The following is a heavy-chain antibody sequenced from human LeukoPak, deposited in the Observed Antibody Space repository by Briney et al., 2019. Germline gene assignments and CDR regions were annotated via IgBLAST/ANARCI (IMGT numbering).Heavy chain of an antibody. CDR3: ARDSPHSYGYDDAFDI. CDR2: INHSGST. J-gene: IGHJ3*02. V-gene: IGHV4-34*01. Sequence: KPSETLSLTCAVYGGSFSGYYWSWIRQPPGKGLEWIGEINHSGSTNYNPSLKSRVTISVDTSKNQFSLKLSSVTAADTAVYYCARDSPHSYGYDDAFDIWGQGTMVTVSS. D-gene: IGHD5-18*01. CDR1: GGSFSGYY.